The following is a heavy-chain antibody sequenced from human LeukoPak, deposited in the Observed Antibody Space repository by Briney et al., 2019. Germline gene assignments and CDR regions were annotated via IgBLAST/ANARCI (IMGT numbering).Heavy chain of an antibody. CDR3: AREECSSTSRPQTIDY. D-gene: IGHD2-2*01. Sequence: ASVKVSCKASGYTFTSYYMHWVRQAPGQGLEWMGIINPSGGSTSYAQKFQGRVTMTRDTSTSTVYMELSSLRSEDTAVYYCAREECSSTSRPQTIDYWGQGTLVTVSS. CDR2: INPSGGST. CDR1: GYTFTSYY. V-gene: IGHV1-46*03. J-gene: IGHJ4*02.